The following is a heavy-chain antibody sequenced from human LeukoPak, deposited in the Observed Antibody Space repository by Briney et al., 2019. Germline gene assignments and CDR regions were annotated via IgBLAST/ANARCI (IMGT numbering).Heavy chain of an antibody. CDR3: ARASGSYFLVSLDY. D-gene: IGHD1-26*01. CDR1: GFTFSSYA. CDR2: ISGSGGST. Sequence: PGGSLRLSCAASGFTFSSYAMSWVRQAPGKGLEWVSAISGSGGSTYYADSVKGRFTISRDNSKNTLYLQMNSLRAEDTAVYYCARASGSYFLVSLDYWGQGTLVTVSS. J-gene: IGHJ4*02. V-gene: IGHV3-23*01.